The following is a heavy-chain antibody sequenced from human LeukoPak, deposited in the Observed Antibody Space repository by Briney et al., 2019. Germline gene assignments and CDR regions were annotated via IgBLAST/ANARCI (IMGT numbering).Heavy chain of an antibody. D-gene: IGHD2-2*01. Sequence: SETLSLTCTVSGGSISSYYSSWIRQPPGKGLEWIGYIYYSGSTNYNPSLKSRVTISVDTSKNQFSLKLSSVTAADTAVYYCARSVVPAAMLNWFDPWGQGTLVTVSS. CDR1: GGSISSYY. CDR2: IYYSGST. CDR3: ARSVVPAAMLNWFDP. J-gene: IGHJ5*02. V-gene: IGHV4-59*01.